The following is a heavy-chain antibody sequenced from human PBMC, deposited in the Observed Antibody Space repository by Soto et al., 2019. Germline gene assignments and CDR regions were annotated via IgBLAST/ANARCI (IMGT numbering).Heavy chain of an antibody. J-gene: IGHJ4*02. D-gene: IGHD5-12*01. Sequence: QVQLQESGPGLVKPSETLSLSCTVSGGSVSSAGYYWSWIRQPPGKGLEWIGYIYYSGSTNYNPSLKSRVTISRDTSKNQLSLNLGSVTAADTAVYYCARDRGSGYYTGFEYWGQGTLVTVSS. CDR3: ARDRGSGYYTGFEY. CDR1: GGSVSSAGYY. V-gene: IGHV4-61*08. CDR2: IYYSGST.